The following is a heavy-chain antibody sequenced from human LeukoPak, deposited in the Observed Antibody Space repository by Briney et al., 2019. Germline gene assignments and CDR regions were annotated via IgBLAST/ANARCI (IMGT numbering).Heavy chain of an antibody. CDR2: VYYTGRT. V-gene: IGHV4-39*01. J-gene: IGHJ3*02. CDR3: ATTPHYEGGGFDI. CDR1: ADSISTSNYY. Sequence: SETLSLTCTVSADSISTSNYYWGWIRQPPGKGLEWIGSVYYTGRTYDNPSLKSRVTISVDTSKNQFSLKLNSETAADTAVYYCATTPHYEGGGFDIWGQGTMVTVSS. D-gene: IGHD3-16*01.